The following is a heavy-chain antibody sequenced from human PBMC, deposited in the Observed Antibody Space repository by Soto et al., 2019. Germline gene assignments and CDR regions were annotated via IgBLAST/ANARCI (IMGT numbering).Heavy chain of an antibody. CDR2: ISSSSSYI. CDR1: GCTFSSYS. V-gene: IGHV3-21*01. D-gene: IGHD1-26*01. J-gene: IGHJ4*02. CDR3: ARGGGGLQYDY. Sequence: GGSLRLSCAASGCTFSSYSMNWVRQAPGKGLEWVSSISSSSSYIYYADSVEGRFTISRDNAKNSLYLQMNSLRAEDTAVYYCARGGGGLQYDYWGQGTLVTVSS.